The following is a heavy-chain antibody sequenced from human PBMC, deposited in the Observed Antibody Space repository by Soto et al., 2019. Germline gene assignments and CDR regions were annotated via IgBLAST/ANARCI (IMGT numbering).Heavy chain of an antibody. CDR1: GGTFSSYT. V-gene: IGHV1-69*02. CDR2: IIPILGIA. CDR3: ARFGGTTIFGVVITDAFDI. D-gene: IGHD3-3*01. J-gene: IGHJ3*02. Sequence: QVQLVQSGAEVKKPGSSVKVSCKASGGTFSSYTISWVRQAPGQGLEWMGRIIPILGIANYAQKFQGRVTITADKSTSTAYMELRSLRSEDTAVYYCARFGGTTIFGVVITDAFDIWGQGTMVTVSS.